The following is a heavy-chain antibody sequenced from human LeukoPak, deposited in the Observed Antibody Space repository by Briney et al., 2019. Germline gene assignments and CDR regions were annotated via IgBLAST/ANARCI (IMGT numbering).Heavy chain of an antibody. V-gene: IGHV1-2*06. CDR1: GYTFTGYY. J-gene: IGHJ4*02. D-gene: IGHD3-9*01. Sequence: ASVKVSCKASGYTFTGYYMHWVRQAPGQGLEWMGRINPNSGDTNYAQKFQGRVTMTRDTSITTAYMELSRLRSDDTAIYYCARGGILTGYHFDYRGQGTLVTVSS. CDR2: INPNSGDT. CDR3: ARGGILTGYHFDY.